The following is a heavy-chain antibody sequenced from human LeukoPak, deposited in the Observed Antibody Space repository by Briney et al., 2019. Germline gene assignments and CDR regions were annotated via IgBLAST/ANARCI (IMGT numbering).Heavy chain of an antibody. CDR2: ISYDGSNK. Sequence: PGGSLRLSCAASGFTFSSYGMHWVRQAPGKGLEWVAVISYDGSNKYYADSVKGRFTISRDNSKNTLYLQMNSLRAEDTAVYYCAREYSSSSGRSSDYWGQGTLVTVSS. CDR1: GFTFSSYG. J-gene: IGHJ4*02. V-gene: IGHV3-30*03. CDR3: AREYSSSSGRSSDY. D-gene: IGHD6-6*01.